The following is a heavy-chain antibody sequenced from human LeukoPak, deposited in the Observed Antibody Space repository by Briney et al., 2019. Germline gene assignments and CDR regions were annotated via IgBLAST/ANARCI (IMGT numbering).Heavy chain of an antibody. J-gene: IGHJ6*03. D-gene: IGHD2-2*01. CDR2: IKQDGSEK. CDR3: ARGWGYCSSTSCGYYYYYMDV. V-gene: IGHV3-7*01. CDR1: GFTFSSYW. Sequence: GGSLRLSCAASGFTFSSYWMSWVRQAPGKGLEWVANIKQDGSEKYYVDSVKGRFTISRDNAKNSLYLQMNSLRAEDTAVYYCARGWGYCSSTSCGYYYYYMDVWGKGTTVTVSS.